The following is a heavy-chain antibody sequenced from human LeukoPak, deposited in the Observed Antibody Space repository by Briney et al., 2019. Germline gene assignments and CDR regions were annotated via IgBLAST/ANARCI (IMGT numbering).Heavy chain of an antibody. CDR2: IYYSGGT. Sequence: SETLSLTCTVSGGSISSSSYYWVWLRQPPGKGLEWVGSIYYSGGTYYSPSLKSRVTISVDKSKNQFSLTLSSVTAADTAVYYCARGEVVVVPAANSDAFDIWGQGTMVTVSS. V-gene: IGHV4-39*01. CDR1: GGSISSSSYY. CDR3: ARGEVVVVPAANSDAFDI. J-gene: IGHJ3*02. D-gene: IGHD2-2*01.